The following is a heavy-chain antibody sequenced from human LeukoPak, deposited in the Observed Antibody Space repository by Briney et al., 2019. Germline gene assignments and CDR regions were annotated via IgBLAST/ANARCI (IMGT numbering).Heavy chain of an antibody. D-gene: IGHD6-19*01. Sequence: GGSLRLSCAASGFTFSSFAMHWFRQAPGKGLEYLSAIYSDGSRTYYADSVKGRFTSSRYNSKNALYFEMSSLIVEESAVYYCVKSPGSGWPVWGQGTLLTVSS. CDR3: VKSPGSGWPV. J-gene: IGHJ4*02. CDR1: GFTFSSFA. CDR2: IYSDGSRT. V-gene: IGHV3-64D*06.